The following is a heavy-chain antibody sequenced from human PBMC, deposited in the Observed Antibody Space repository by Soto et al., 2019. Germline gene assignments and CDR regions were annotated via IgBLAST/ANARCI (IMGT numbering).Heavy chain of an antibody. CDR1: GYGFGGYW. CDR2: IFPRDSST. D-gene: IGHD5-12*01. V-gene: IGHV5-51*01. CDR3: ARLTGFFSEYSIHYDY. Sequence: GESLKISCKNFGYGFGGYWIGWVRQMPGKGLEWMGIIFPRDSSTKYSPSFEGQVTISADKSTATAFLQWNSLKASDTAMYYCARLTGFFSEYSIHYDYWGQGTLVTVSS. J-gene: IGHJ4*02.